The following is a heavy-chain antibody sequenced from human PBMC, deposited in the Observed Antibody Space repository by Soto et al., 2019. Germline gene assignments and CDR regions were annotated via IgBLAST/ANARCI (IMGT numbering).Heavy chain of an antibody. CDR2: ISASSSGI. V-gene: IGHV3-48*02. J-gene: IGHJ4*02. CDR3: VRDSNWSFDS. CDR1: GFTFSSYS. Sequence: GGSLRLSCVASGFTFSSYSMNWVRQAPGKGLEWISYISASSSGIYYADSVKGRFTISRDNAENSLYLQMNSLRDEDTAVYYCVRDSNWSFDSWGQGTLVTVSS. D-gene: IGHD1-1*01.